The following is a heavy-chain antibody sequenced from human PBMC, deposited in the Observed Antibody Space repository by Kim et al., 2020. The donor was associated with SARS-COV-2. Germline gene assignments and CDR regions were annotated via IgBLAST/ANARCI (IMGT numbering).Heavy chain of an antibody. D-gene: IGHD6-13*01. Sequence: SETLSLTCTASGGSISSYYWSWIRQPPGKGLEWIGYIYYSGSTNYNPSPKSRVTISVDTTKNQSSLKLSSVPAADTAVYYCSRDRLIAAAGTHWFDPWG. J-gene: IGHJ5*02. CDR3: SRDRLIAAAGTHWFDP. CDR1: GGSISSYY. V-gene: IGHV4-59*01. CDR2: IYYSGST.